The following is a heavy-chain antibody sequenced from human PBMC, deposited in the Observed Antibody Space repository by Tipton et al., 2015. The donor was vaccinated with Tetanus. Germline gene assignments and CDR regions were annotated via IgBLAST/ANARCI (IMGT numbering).Heavy chain of an antibody. CDR3: ARGNRGSSWYL. Sequence: QLVQSGAEVKKPGASVKISCKAFAYAFTSYDLNWVRQATGQGLEWLGYMNPNTGHAGYAQKFQGRVTMTSNISITTAYMELRNLRSDDTAAYYCARGNRGSSWYLWGQGSLVTVSS. CDR1: AYAFTSYD. D-gene: IGHD6-13*01. V-gene: IGHV1-8*01. J-gene: IGHJ4*02. CDR2: MNPNTGHA.